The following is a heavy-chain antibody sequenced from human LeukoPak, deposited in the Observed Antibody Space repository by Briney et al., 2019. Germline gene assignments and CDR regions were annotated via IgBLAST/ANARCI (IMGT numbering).Heavy chain of an antibody. Sequence: GGSLRLSCAASGFTFSSYWVSWVRQAPGKGLEWVANIKQDGSEKYYVDSVKGRFTISRDNAKNSLYLQMNSLRAEDTAVYYCARDYYDSSGPDAFDIWGQGTMVTVSS. CDR2: IKQDGSEK. D-gene: IGHD3-22*01. V-gene: IGHV3-7*01. J-gene: IGHJ3*02. CDR1: GFTFSSYW. CDR3: ARDYYDSSGPDAFDI.